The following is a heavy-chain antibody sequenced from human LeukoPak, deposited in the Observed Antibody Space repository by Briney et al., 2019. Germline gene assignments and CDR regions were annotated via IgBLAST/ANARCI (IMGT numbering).Heavy chain of an antibody. Sequence: SETLSLTCTVSGGSISSYYWSWIRQPPGKGLEWIGYIYYSGSTNYNPSLKSRVTISVDTSKNQFSLKLSSVTAADTAVYYCARGPSDDFWSGTPFDPWGQGTLVTVSS. J-gene: IGHJ5*02. D-gene: IGHD3-3*01. CDR3: ARGPSDDFWSGTPFDP. CDR1: GGSISSYY. CDR2: IYYSGST. V-gene: IGHV4-59*12.